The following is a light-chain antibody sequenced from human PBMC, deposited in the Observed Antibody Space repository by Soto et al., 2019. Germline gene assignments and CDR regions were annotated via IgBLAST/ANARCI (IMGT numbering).Light chain of an antibody. Sequence: QSALTQPASVSGSPGQSITISCTGTSSDVGDYNYVSWYQQHPGKAPKLMIYEVSNRPSGVSNRFSGSKSGNTASLTISGLQAEDEADSYCIPYTSLSTRVFGGGTKLTVL. CDR1: SSDVGDYNY. J-gene: IGLJ3*02. CDR3: IPYTSLSTRV. CDR2: EVS. V-gene: IGLV2-14*01.